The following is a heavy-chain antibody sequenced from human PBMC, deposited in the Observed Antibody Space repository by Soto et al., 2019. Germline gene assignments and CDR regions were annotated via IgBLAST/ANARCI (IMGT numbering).Heavy chain of an antibody. CDR1: GFTFIDYY. D-gene: IGHD3-22*01. J-gene: IGHJ4*02. Sequence: KPGGSLRLSCAASGFTFIDYYMSWIRRAPGKGLEWVSYISSSDSIIYYSDSVKGRFIISRDNAKNSLYLQMNSLRAEDTAVYYCARDLGYYDSSGYFDYWGQGTLVTVSS. CDR3: ARDLGYYDSSGYFDY. V-gene: IGHV3-11*01. CDR2: ISSSDSII.